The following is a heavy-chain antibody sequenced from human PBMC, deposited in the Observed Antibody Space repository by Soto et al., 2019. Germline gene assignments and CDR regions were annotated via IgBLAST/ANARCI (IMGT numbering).Heavy chain of an antibody. Sequence: GWSLRLSCAASGFTFSSYYMSWVRQAPGKGLEWVSIIYTGDTTYYADSVKGRFTISRDNSKNTLYLQMNGLRAEDTAVYYCERDSAYAHLDVWGQGTTVTVSS. CDR2: IYTGDTT. D-gene: IGHD5-12*01. CDR1: GFTFSSYY. V-gene: IGHV3-53*01. CDR3: ERDSAYAHLDV. J-gene: IGHJ6*02.